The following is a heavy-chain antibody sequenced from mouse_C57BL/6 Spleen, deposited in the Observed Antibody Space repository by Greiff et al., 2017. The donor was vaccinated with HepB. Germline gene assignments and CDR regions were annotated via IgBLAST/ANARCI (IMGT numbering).Heavy chain of an antibody. CDR2: ISSGSSTI. CDR3: ARGVWDGGFDY. CDR1: GFTFSDYG. D-gene: IGHD4-1*01. Sequence: DVKLVESGGGLVKPGGSLKLSCAASGFTFSDYGMHWVRQAPEKGLEWVAYISSGSSTIYYADTVKGRFTISRDNAKNTLFLQMTSLRSEDTAMYYCARGVWDGGFDYWGQGTTLTVSS. V-gene: IGHV5-17*01. J-gene: IGHJ2*01.